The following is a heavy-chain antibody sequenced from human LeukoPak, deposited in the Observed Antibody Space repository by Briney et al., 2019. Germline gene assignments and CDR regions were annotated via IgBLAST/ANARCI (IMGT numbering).Heavy chain of an antibody. CDR1: GFTFSSYS. D-gene: IGHD5-12*01. CDR3: ARENVDSIDY. Sequence: GGSLRLSCAAPGFTFSSYSMNWVRQAPGKGLEWVSYISSSGTTIYYADSVKGRFTISRDNAKNSLYLQMSSLRDEDTAVYYCARENVDSIDYWGQGTLVTVSS. CDR2: ISSSGTTI. J-gene: IGHJ4*02. V-gene: IGHV3-48*02.